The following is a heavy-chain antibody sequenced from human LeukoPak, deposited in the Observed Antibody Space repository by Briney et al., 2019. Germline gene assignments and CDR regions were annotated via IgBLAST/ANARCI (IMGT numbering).Heavy chain of an antibody. Sequence: GESLKISCKGSGYRFTSYWIGWVRRMPGEGLEWMGLIYAGDSNTRYRPSFQGQVTISVGKSISTAYLQWSSLKASDTAMYYCARLGGDLYCTSTRCFYDYWGQGTLVTVSP. V-gene: IGHV5-51*01. CDR3: ARLGGDLYCTSTRCFYDY. CDR1: GYRFTSYW. CDR2: IYAGDSNT. D-gene: IGHD2-2*01. J-gene: IGHJ4*02.